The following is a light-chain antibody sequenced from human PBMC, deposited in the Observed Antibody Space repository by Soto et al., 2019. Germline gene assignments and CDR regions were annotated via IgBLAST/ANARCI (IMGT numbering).Light chain of an antibody. V-gene: IGLV2-14*01. J-gene: IGLJ2*01. CDR1: ISDVGGYDY. CDR2: EVS. Sequence: QSALTQPASVSGSPGQSITISCIGTISDVGGYDYVSWYQQHPGKAPKVIIYEVSHRPSGVSYRFSGSKSGNTASLTISGLQAEDEADYYCSSYTSSSTYVVFGGGTKLTVL. CDR3: SSYTSSSTYVV.